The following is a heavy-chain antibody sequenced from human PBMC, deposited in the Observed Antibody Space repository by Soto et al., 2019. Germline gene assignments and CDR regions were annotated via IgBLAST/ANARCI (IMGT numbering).Heavy chain of an antibody. J-gene: IGHJ3*02. D-gene: IGHD3-16*01. CDR2: LIHGGST. CDR3: ARTPLGYAHVPQAWRAVGDSFDI. Sequence: SETLSLTCAIYGASLGGFHWTWLRQAPGKGLEWIGELIHGGSTNYNPSLKSRGSFSLDPSKNKFSLHLMSVTAADTAVYYCARTPLGYAHVPQAWRAVGDSFDICGRGKMVA. V-gene: IGHV4-34*12. CDR1: GASLGGFH.